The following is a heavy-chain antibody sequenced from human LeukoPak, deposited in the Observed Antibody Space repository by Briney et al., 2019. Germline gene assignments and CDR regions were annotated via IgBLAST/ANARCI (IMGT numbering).Heavy chain of an antibody. CDR2: VSYDGVET. Sequence: GGSLRLSCEASGFTFSPYAMHWVRQAPGKGLEWVACVSYDGVETFYADSVKGRFTISRDNAQTSLYLQMNSLRAEDTAVYYCARRIMGTTGHAFDFWGQGTMVTVSS. D-gene: IGHD2-8*01. V-gene: IGHV3-30*07. CDR1: GFTFSPYA. J-gene: IGHJ3*01. CDR3: ARRIMGTTGHAFDF.